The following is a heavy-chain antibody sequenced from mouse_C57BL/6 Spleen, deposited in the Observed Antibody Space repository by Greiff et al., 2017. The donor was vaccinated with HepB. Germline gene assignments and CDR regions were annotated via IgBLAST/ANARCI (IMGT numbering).Heavy chain of an antibody. J-gene: IGHJ1*03. Sequence: EVKLVESGGDLVKPGGSLKLSCAASGFTFSSYGMSWVRQTPDKRLEWVATISSGGSYTYYPDSVKGRFTISRDNAKNTLYLQMSSLKSEDTAMYYCARWPKLGEYFDVWGTGTTVTVSS. CDR1: GFTFSSYG. CDR3: ARWPKLGEYFDV. CDR2: ISSGGSYT. D-gene: IGHD4-1*01. V-gene: IGHV5-6*01.